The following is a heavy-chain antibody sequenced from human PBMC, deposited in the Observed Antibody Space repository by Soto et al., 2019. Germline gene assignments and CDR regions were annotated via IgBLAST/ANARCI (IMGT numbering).Heavy chain of an antibody. V-gene: IGHV3-48*01. D-gene: IGHD3-3*01. CDR3: AKANDGFTIFGVVIGSDYTSGMDV. Sequence: LRLSCAASGFTFSSYSMNWVRQAPGKGLEWVSYISSSSSTIYYADSVMGRFTISRDNSKNTLYLQMNSLRAEDTAVYYCAKANDGFTIFGVVIGSDYTSGMDVWGQGTTVTVSS. CDR1: GFTFSSYS. CDR2: ISSSSSTI. J-gene: IGHJ6*02.